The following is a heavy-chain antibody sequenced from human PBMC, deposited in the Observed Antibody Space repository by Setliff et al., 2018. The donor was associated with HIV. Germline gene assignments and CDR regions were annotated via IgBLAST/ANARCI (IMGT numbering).Heavy chain of an antibody. CDR2: IYYSGST. J-gene: IGHJ3*02. D-gene: IGHD3-10*01. CDR3: ATSAESGFGIHWGVFNI. Sequence: SETLSLTCTVSGGSISSSDYYWAWIRQPPGKGLEWIGSIYYSGSTYYNPSLKSRVSISVDTSKNQFSLKLRSVTAADTAVYYSATSAESGFGIHWGVFNIWGQGTRVTVSS. V-gene: IGHV4-39*01. CDR1: GGSISSSDYY.